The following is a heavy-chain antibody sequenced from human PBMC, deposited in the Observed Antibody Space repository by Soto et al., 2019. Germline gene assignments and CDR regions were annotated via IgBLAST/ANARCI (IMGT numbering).Heavy chain of an antibody. V-gene: IGHV3-30-3*01. Sequence: QVQLVESGGGVVQPGRSLTIFWTASGFTFKHNAMHWIRQAPAKGLEWVADISYDGSTKNYADSVKGRFTISRDNSKNTLSLQMSALKGEDTATYYCAREGIAESGPNYYDFWGQGTLVAVSS. J-gene: IGHJ4*02. CDR3: AREGIAESGPNYYDF. CDR2: ISYDGSTK. CDR1: GFTFKHNA. D-gene: IGHD6-13*01.